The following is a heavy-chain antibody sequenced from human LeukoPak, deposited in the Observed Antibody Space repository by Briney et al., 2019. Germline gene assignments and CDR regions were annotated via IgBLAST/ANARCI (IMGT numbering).Heavy chain of an antibody. J-gene: IGHJ4*02. Sequence: GGSLRLSCAASGFTFSSYAMSWVREAPGKGLEWGSTISGSGGNTYSADSLRGGFTISRDNSKKTLYLQMNRLRAEDTAVYYCVRQTGSGLFILPGGQRTLVTVSS. CDR1: GFTFSSYA. V-gene: IGHV3-23*01. CDR2: ISGSGGNT. D-gene: IGHD3/OR15-3a*01. CDR3: VRQTGSGLFILP.